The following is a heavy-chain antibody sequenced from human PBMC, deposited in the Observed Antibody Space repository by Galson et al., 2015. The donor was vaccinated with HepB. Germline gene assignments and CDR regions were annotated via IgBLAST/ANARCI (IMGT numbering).Heavy chain of an antibody. V-gene: IGHV5-51*01. Sequence: QSGAEVKKPGESLKISCTDSGYSFTTYWIGWVRQMPGKGLEWMGIIDPGDSDIRYMPSFQGQVTLSVDKSINTAYLQWSSLKASDTAMYYCAKLGMGLDVWGQGTAVTVSS. CDR2: IDPGDSDI. D-gene: IGHD6-13*01. J-gene: IGHJ6*02. CDR3: AKLGMGLDV. CDR1: GYSFTTYW.